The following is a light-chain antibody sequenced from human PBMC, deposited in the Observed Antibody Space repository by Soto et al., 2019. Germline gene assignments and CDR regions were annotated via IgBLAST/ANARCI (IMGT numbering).Light chain of an antibody. Sequence: EIVLTQSPATLSLSPGERATLSCRASQSVSTYLGWYQQKPGQAPRLLIYDASNRATGIPARFSGSGSGTDFTLTISRLEAEDFAFYYCQKRSHWITFGQETRLEIK. J-gene: IGKJ5*01. CDR2: DAS. CDR1: QSVSTY. V-gene: IGKV3-11*01. CDR3: QKRSHWIT.